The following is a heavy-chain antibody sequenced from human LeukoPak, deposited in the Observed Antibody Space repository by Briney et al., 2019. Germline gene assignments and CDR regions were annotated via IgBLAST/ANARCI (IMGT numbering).Heavy chain of an antibody. CDR1: GYSFTGHY. CDR2: IHPKSGDT. J-gene: IGHJ4*02. Sequence: ASVKVSCKTSGYSFTGHYVHWVRQAPGQGLEWMGWIHPKSGDTNYALKFHGRVTMTRDTSISTAYMDLSRLSSDDTAVYYCARDYFGNSLLDYWGQGTLVTVSS. CDR3: ARDYFGNSLLDY. V-gene: IGHV1-2*02. D-gene: IGHD4-23*01.